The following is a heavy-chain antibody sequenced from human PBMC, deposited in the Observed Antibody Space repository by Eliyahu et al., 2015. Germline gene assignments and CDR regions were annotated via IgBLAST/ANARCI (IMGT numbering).Heavy chain of an antibody. Sequence: QVQLVESGGGVVQPGRSXXXSXAAXGFTFSSYAMHWVRQAPGKGLGWVAVISYDGSNKYYADSVKGRFTISRDNSKNTLYLQMNSLRAEDTAVYYCASEWGIHDYGDYGDNYWGQGTLVTVSS. CDR2: ISYDGSNK. CDR1: GFTFSSYA. J-gene: IGHJ4*02. D-gene: IGHD4-17*01. V-gene: IGHV3-30-3*01. CDR3: ASEWGIHDYGDYGDNY.